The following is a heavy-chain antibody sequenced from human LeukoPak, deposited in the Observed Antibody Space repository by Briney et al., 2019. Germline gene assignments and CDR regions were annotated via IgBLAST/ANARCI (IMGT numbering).Heavy chain of an antibody. J-gene: IGHJ4*02. CDR2: IYYSGST. CDR3: ARLKLENYYDSSGYYFLGGGGSFDY. D-gene: IGHD3-22*01. CDR1: GGSISSSSYY. V-gene: IGHV4-39*07. Sequence: SETLSLTCTVSGGSISSSSYYWGWIRQPPGKGLEWIGSIYYSGSTYYNPSLKSRVTISVDTSKNQFSLKLSSVTAADTAVYYCARLKLENYYDSSGYYFLGGGGSFDYWGQGTLVTVSS.